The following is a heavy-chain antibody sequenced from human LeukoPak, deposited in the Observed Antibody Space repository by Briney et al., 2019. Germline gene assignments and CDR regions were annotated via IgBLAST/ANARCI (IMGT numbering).Heavy chain of an antibody. CDR3: VKSGPDFGDLPSEYYFDF. J-gene: IGHJ4*02. CDR1: GFTFSSYA. Sequence: GGSLRLSCAASGFTFSSYAMSWVRQAPGKGLEWVSAISGSGGSTYYADSVKGRFTISRDNSKNTLYLQMNSLRAEDTAAYYCVKSGPDFGDLPSEYYFDFWGQGTLVTVSS. CDR2: ISGSGGST. V-gene: IGHV3-23*01. D-gene: IGHD4-17*01.